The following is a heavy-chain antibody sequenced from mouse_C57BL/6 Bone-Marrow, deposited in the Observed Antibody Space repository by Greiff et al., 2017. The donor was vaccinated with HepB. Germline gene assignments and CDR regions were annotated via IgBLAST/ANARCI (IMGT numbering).Heavy chain of an antibody. J-gene: IGHJ4*01. D-gene: IGHD1-1*01. Sequence: QVHVKQPGAELARPGTSVKLSCKASGYTFTSYWMHWVKQRPGQGLEWIGVIDPSDSYTNYNQKFKGKATLTVDTSSSTAYMQLSSLTSEDSAVYYCARGVLRNYYAMDYWGQGTSVTVSS. CDR2: IDPSDSYT. CDR1: GYTFTSYW. CDR3: ARGVLRNYYAMDY. V-gene: IGHV1-59*01.